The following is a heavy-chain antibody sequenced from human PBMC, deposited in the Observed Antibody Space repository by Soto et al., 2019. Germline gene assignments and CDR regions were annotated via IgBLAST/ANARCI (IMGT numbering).Heavy chain of an antibody. CDR3: AHAYGGRSLY. Sequence: QITLKESGPTLVKPTQTLTLTCTFSGFSLTTDRVGVGWIRQPPGEALEWLAVIYWDDSKTYRPSLESRLTITKDTSKNQLALTMTNMDSLDTATYYCAHAYGGRSLYWGQGTLVTVSS. CDR2: IYWDDSK. CDR1: GFSLTTDRVG. D-gene: IGHD1-26*01. V-gene: IGHV2-5*02. J-gene: IGHJ4*02.